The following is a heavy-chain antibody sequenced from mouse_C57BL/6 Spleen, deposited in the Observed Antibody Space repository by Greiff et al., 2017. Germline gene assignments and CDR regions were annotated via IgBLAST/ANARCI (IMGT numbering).Heavy chain of an antibody. J-gene: IGHJ2*01. CDR1: GYTFTDYY. V-gene: IGHV1-19*01. CDR2: INPYNGGT. D-gene: IGHD1-1*01. Sequence: EVQLVESGPVLVKPGASVKMSCKASGYTFTDYYMNWVKQSHGKSLEWIGVINPYNGGTSYNQKFKGKATLTVDKSSSTAYMELNSLTSEDSAVYYCARRGVITTVDYFDYWGQGTTLTVSS. CDR3: ARRGVITTVDYFDY.